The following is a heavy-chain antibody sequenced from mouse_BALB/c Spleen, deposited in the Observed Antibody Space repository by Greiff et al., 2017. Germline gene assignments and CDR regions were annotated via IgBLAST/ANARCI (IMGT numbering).Heavy chain of an antibody. CDR3: ARGSYAMDY. Sequence: VQLQQSGTVLARPGASVKMSCKASGYTFTSYWMHWVKQRPGQGLEWIGAIYPGNSDTSYNQKFKGKATLTVDTSSSTAYVDLSSLTSEDSAVYYCARGSYAMDYWGQGTSVTVSS. CDR1: GYTFTSYW. J-gene: IGHJ4*01. V-gene: IGHV1-5*01. CDR2: IYPGNSDT.